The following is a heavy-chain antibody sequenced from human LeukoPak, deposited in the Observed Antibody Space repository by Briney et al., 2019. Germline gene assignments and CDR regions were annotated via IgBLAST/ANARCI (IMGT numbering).Heavy chain of an antibody. CDR3: ARDRTLTKVAYFDY. CDR2: INHSRST. D-gene: IGHD4-11*01. Sequence: SETLSLTCAVYGGSFSGYYWSWIRQPPGKGLEWIGEINHSRSTNYNPSLKSRVTISVDTSKNQFSLKLSSVTAADTAVYYCARDRTLTKVAYFDYWGQGTLVTVSS. V-gene: IGHV4-34*01. J-gene: IGHJ4*02. CDR1: GGSFSGYY.